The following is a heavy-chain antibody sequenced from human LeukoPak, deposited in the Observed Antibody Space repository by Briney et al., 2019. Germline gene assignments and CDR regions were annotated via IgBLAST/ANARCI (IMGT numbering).Heavy chain of an antibody. J-gene: IGHJ3*02. CDR2: INSDESNT. Sequence: GGSLRLSCAASGFTVTNNYMSWVRQAPGKGLVWVSRINSDESNTNSYADSVKGRFIISRDNAKNTLYLQMNSLRAEDTAVYFCGRGGNGIDIWGQGTTVIVSS. V-gene: IGHV3-74*01. CDR1: GFTVTNNY. D-gene: IGHD2-8*01. CDR3: GRGGNGIDI.